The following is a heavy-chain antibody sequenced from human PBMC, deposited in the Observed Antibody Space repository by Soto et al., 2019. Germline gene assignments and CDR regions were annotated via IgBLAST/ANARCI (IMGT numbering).Heavy chain of an antibody. CDR2: ISGSAGLT. CDR1: GFTFSSHA. CDR3: AKDWISGSSPY. Sequence: GSLRLSCTASGFTFSSHAMSWVRQAPGKHLEWVSSISGSAGLTFYADSVKGRFTISRDNSKNTLYLQMNSLRAEDTARYYCAKDWISGSSPYWGQGTLVTVSS. D-gene: IGHD2-15*01. J-gene: IGHJ4*02. V-gene: IGHV3-23*01.